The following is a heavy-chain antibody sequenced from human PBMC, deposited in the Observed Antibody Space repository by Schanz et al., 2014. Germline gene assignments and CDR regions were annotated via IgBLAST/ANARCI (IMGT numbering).Heavy chain of an antibody. D-gene: IGHD2-21*01. CDR2: ISGSGGDSV. J-gene: IGHJ1*01. V-gene: IGHV3-21*05. CDR1: GFTFSTYA. Sequence: EVRLVESGGGLVKPGGSLRLSCAASGFTFSTYAMSWARQAPGKGLEWLSHISGSGGDSVDYADSVKGRFTISRDNTRNSLYLQMNSLRVDDTAVYYCAREFVNWGQGTLVTVSS. CDR3: AREFVN.